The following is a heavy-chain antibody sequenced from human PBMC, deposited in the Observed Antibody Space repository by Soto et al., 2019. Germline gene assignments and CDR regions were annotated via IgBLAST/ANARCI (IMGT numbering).Heavy chain of an antibody. Sequence: SETLSLTCAVYGGFLSESYWTWIRQPPGKGLEWIGEINHVGGTNYNPSLKSRVTMSVDTSQNQFSLRLISVTAADTAMYFCVRIRCQLPSSVLWLDPWGQGTPVTVSS. D-gene: IGHD3-16*01. CDR1: GGFLSESY. CDR2: INHVGGT. CDR3: VRIRCQLPSSVLWLDP. J-gene: IGHJ5*02. V-gene: IGHV4-34*01.